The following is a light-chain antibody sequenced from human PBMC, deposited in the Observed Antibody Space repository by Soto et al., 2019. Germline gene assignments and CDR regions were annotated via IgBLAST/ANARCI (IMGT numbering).Light chain of an antibody. CDR1: SSDVGGYNY. J-gene: IGLJ2*01. Sequence: QSVLTQPPSASGSPGQSVTISCTGTSSDVGGYNYVSWYQQYPGKAPKLMIYEVSKGPSGVPDRFSGSKSGNTASLTVSGLQAEDEADYYCSSYAGGNTFIFGGGTKVTVL. CDR3: SSYAGGNTFI. V-gene: IGLV2-8*01. CDR2: EVS.